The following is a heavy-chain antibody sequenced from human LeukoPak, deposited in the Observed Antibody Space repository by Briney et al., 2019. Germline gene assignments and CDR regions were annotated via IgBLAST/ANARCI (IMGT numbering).Heavy chain of an antibody. CDR2: ITTSSSYI. CDR3: ARDPAAAGTVWFDP. Sequence: KSGGSLRLSCAASGFTFSSYAMNWVRQASGKGLEWVSSITTSSSYIYYADSVKGRFTISRDDAKNSLYLQMNSLRAEDTAVYYCARDPAAAGTVWFDPWGQGTLVTVSS. V-gene: IGHV3-21*01. CDR1: GFTFSSYA. D-gene: IGHD6-13*01. J-gene: IGHJ5*02.